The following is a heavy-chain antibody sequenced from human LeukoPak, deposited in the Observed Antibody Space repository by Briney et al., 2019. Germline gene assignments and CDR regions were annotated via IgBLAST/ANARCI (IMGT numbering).Heavy chain of an antibody. V-gene: IGHV1-18*01. Sequence: ASVKVSCKASGYTFTSYGISWVRQAPGQGLEWMGWISAYNGNTNYAQKLQGRVTMTTDTSTSTAYMELRSLRSDDTAVYYCARGVSTRREYYYYYYMDVWGKGTTVTVSS. D-gene: IGHD1-1*01. J-gene: IGHJ6*03. CDR3: ARGVSTRREYYYYYYMDV. CDR2: ISAYNGNT. CDR1: GYTFTSYG.